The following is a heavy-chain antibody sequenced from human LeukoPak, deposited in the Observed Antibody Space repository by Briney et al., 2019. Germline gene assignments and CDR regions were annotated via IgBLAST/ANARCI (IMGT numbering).Heavy chain of an antibody. CDR2: INHSGST. Sequence: SETLSLTCAVYGGSFSGYHWSWIRQPPGKGLEWIGEINHSGSTNYNPSLKSRVTISVDTSKNQFSLKLSSVTAADTAVYYCARGLKSFDYWGQGTLVTVSS. CDR1: GGSFSGYH. CDR3: ARGLKSFDY. V-gene: IGHV4-34*01. J-gene: IGHJ4*02.